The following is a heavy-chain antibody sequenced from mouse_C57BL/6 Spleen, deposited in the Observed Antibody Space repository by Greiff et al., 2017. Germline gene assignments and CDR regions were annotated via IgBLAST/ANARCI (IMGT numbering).Heavy chain of an antibody. V-gene: IGHV1-9*01. Sequence: RVESGASVKLSCKATGYTFTGYWIEWVKQRPGHGLEWIGEILPGSGSTNYNEKFKGKATFTADTSSNTAYMQLSSLTTEDSAIYYCARGGPYYYAMDYWGQGTSVTVSS. CDR3: ARGGPYYYAMDY. J-gene: IGHJ4*01. CDR1: GYTFTGYW. CDR2: ILPGSGST.